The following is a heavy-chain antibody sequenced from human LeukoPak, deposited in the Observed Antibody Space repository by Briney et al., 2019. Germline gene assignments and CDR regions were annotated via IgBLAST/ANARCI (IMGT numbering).Heavy chain of an antibody. Sequence: GGSLRLSCAASGFTFSAYTMNWVRQAPGKGLEWVSSISTSSIYIYYADSVKGRFTISRDNSKNTLYLQMNSLRAEDTAVYYCAKDLRAAAMGNYYGMDVWGQGTTVTVSS. CDR1: GFTFSAYT. D-gene: IGHD6-13*01. J-gene: IGHJ6*02. V-gene: IGHV3-21*01. CDR2: ISTSSIYI. CDR3: AKDLRAAAMGNYYGMDV.